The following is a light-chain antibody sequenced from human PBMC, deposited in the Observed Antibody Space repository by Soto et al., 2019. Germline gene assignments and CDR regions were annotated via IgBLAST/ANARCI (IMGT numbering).Light chain of an antibody. V-gene: IGLV1-40*01. CDR3: AAWDDGLNGWL. J-gene: IGLJ3*02. CDR1: SSNIGAGYD. CDR2: GNS. Sequence: QPVLTQPPSVSGAPGQRVTISCTGSSSNIGAGYDVHWYQQLPGTAPKLLIYGNSNRPSGVPDRFSGSKSGTSASLAITGLQAEDEADYYCAAWDDGLNGWLFGGGTKLTVL.